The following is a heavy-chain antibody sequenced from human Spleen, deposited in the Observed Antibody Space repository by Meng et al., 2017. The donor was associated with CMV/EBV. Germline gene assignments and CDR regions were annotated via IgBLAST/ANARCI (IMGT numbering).Heavy chain of an antibody. CDR3: AKEILLGYSSYYYGMDV. CDR1: GFTFSGSA. Sequence: GGSLRLSCAASGFTFSGSAMHWVRQASGKGLEWVAFILYDGSNKYYADSVKGRITISRDNSKNTLYLQMNSLRAEDTAVYYCAKEILLGYSSYYYGMDVWGQGTTVTVSS. V-gene: IGHV3-30*02. D-gene: IGHD5-18*01. CDR2: ILYDGSNK. J-gene: IGHJ6*02.